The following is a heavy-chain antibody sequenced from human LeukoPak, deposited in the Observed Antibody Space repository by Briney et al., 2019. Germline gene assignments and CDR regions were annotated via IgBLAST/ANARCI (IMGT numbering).Heavy chain of an antibody. CDR2: FDPEDDER. J-gene: IGHJ6*02. CDR1: GHTLSKLS. CDR3: ASAGSTALGVSLYGGYYYGLDV. Sequence: ASVKVSCKVSGHTLSKLSMHWVRQAPGKGLEWMGGFDPEDDERTYAQKFQGRVTMTEDTSANTAYMEVSSLRSDDTAVYYCASAGSTALGVSLYGGYYYGLDVWGQGTTVTVSS. D-gene: IGHD3-3*01. V-gene: IGHV1-24*01.